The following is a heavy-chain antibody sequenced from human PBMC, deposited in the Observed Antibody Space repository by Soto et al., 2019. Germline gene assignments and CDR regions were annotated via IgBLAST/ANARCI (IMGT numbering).Heavy chain of an antibody. D-gene: IGHD3-16*01. CDR3: AKGRLRGLTDFDY. Sequence: QVQLVESGGGVVQPGRSLRLSCAASGFTFSSYGMHWVRQAPGKGLEWVAVISYDGSNKYYADSVKGRFTISRENSKNTLYLQMNSLRAEDTAVYYCAKGRLRGLTDFDYWGQGTLVTVSS. CDR2: ISYDGSNK. V-gene: IGHV3-30*18. J-gene: IGHJ4*02. CDR1: GFTFSSYG.